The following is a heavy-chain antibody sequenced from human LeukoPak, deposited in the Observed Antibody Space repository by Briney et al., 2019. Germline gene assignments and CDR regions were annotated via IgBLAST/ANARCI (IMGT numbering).Heavy chain of an antibody. J-gene: IGHJ4*02. D-gene: IGHD2-15*01. V-gene: IGHV4-4*09. CDR1: GGSISSYY. Sequence: SETLSLTCTVSGGSISSYYWSWIRQPPGKGLEWIGYIYTSGSTNYNPSLKSRVTISVDTSKNQFSLKLSSVTAADTAVYYCARVVVAATGLAKFDYWGQGTLVTVSS. CDR3: ARVVVAATGLAKFDY. CDR2: IYTSGST.